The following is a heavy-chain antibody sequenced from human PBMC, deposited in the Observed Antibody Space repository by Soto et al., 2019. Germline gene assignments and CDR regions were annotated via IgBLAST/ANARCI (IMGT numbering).Heavy chain of an antibody. V-gene: IGHV3-33*01. D-gene: IGHD6-19*01. CDR1: GFTFSTYG. J-gene: IGHJ5*02. Sequence: GGSLRLSCAASGFTFSTYGMHWVRQAPGKGLEWVAIIWYDGSNKYYADSVKGRFTISRDDSKNTLYLQMNSLRVEDTAVYFCARDASDYAGGWYPRGFDPWGQGTLVTVSS. CDR2: IWYDGSNK. CDR3: ARDASDYAGGWYPRGFDP.